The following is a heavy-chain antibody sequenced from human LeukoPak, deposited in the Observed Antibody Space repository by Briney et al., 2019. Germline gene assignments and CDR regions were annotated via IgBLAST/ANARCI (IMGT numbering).Heavy chain of an antibody. CDR2: IRYDGSKK. Sequence: GGSLRLSCAASGFNFNSYDMQWVRQSPGKGLEWVTFIRYDGSKKYYVDSVEGRFTISRDNSKNTLYLQMNSLRAEDTAVYYCATSVTGYSSPFYYWGQGTLVTVSP. D-gene: IGHD6-13*01. CDR3: ATSVTGYSSPFYY. V-gene: IGHV3-30*02. CDR1: GFNFNSYD. J-gene: IGHJ4*02.